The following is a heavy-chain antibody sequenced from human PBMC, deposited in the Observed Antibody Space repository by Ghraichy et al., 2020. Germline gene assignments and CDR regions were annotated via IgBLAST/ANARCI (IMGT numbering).Heavy chain of an antibody. V-gene: IGHV3-11*04. CDR3: ARDRDGPSSSSYYYYGMDV. J-gene: IGHJ6*02. D-gene: IGHD6-13*01. CDR1: GFTFSDYY. CDR2: ISSSGSTI. Sequence: GGSLRLSCAASGFTFSDYYMSWIRQAPGKGLEWVSYISSSGSTIYYADSVKGRFTISRDNAKNSLYLQMNSLRAEDTAVYYCARDRDGPSSSSYYYYGMDVWGQGTTVTVSS.